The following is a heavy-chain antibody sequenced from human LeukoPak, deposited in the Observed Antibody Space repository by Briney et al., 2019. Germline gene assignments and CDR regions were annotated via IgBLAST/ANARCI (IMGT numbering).Heavy chain of an antibody. CDR3: ARHAKIGNYDFWSGLGYYFDY. V-gene: IGHV4-30-2*01. Sequence: SQTLSLTCAVSGGSISSGGYSWSWIRQPPGKGLEWIGYIYHTGSTYYNLSLKSRVTISVDRSKNQFSLKLSSVTAADTAVYYCARHAKIGNYDFWSGLGYYFDYWGQGTLVTVSS. J-gene: IGHJ4*02. CDR1: GGSISSGGYS. CDR2: IYHTGST. D-gene: IGHD3-3*01.